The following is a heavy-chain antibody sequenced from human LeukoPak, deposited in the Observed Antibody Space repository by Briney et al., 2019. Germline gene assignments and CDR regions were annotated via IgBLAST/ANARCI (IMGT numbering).Heavy chain of an antibody. CDR1: GFTFSSYA. CDR2: IGASGGST. Sequence: GGSLRLSCATSGFTFSSYAMSWVRQAPGKGLEWVSGIGASGGSTYYADSVKGRFTISRDTSNNSLYLQMNSLRAEDTAVYYCVRAILGASVAFDFWGQGTLVTVSS. D-gene: IGHD1-26*01. V-gene: IGHV3-23*01. J-gene: IGHJ3*01. CDR3: VRAILGASVAFDF.